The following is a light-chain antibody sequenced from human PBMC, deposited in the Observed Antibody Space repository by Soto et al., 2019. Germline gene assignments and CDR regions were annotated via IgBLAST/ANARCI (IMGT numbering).Light chain of an antibody. CDR1: ISDVGGYNY. CDR2: EVD. V-gene: IGLV2-14*01. CDR3: SSCTSGNTVV. J-gene: IGLJ2*01. Sequence: ALTQPASVSGSPGQSITISCTGTISDVGGYNYVSWYQQHPGKAPKLMIYEVDSRPSGVSNRFSGSKSGNTASLTISGLQAEDEADYYCSSCTSGNTVVFGGGTKLTVL.